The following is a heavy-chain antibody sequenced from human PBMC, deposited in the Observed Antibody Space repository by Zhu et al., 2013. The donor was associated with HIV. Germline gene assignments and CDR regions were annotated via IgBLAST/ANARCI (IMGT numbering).Heavy chain of an antibody. Sequence: QVQLVQSGAEVKKPGASVKVSCKASGYTFTDYYMHWVRQAPGQGLEWMGWINPNSGGTNYAQNFQGRVTMTRDTSISTAYMELSRLRSDDTAVYYCARADLSSGGSCYPYWGQGTLGHRSPQ. CDR3: ARADLSSGGSCYPY. V-gene: IGHV1-2*02. CDR2: INPNSGGT. D-gene: IGHD2-15*01. CDR1: GYTFTDYY. J-gene: IGHJ4*02.